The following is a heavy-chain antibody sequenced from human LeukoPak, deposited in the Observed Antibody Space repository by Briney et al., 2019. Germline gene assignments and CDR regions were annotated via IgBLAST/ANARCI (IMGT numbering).Heavy chain of an antibody. CDR2: ISAYNGNT. CDR3: ARDVDFWSGYYIGY. V-gene: IGHV1-18*01. J-gene: IGHJ4*02. D-gene: IGHD3-3*01. CDR1: GYTFTSYG. Sequence: GASVKVSCKASGYTFTSYGISWVRQAPGQGLEWMGWISAYNGNTNYAQKLQGRVTMTTDTSTSTVYMELSSLRSEDTAVYYCARDVDFWSGYYIGYWGQGTLVTVSS.